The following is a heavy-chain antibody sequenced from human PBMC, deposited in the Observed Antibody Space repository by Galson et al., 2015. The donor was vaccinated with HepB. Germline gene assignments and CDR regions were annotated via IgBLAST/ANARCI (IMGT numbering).Heavy chain of an antibody. J-gene: IGHJ4*02. V-gene: IGHV3-23*01. D-gene: IGHD2-8*01. CDR2: ITGEGSVT. CDR1: GITFTFYA. Sequence: SLRLSCAASGITFTFYAMTWVRQAPGKGLEWVSSITGEGSVTYYADSVKGRFTISRDNSRNTVVLQLSSLRPEDTAVYYCAKDGIMVSNNPYQLHFWGQGTLASVSS. CDR3: AKDGIMVSNNPYQLHF.